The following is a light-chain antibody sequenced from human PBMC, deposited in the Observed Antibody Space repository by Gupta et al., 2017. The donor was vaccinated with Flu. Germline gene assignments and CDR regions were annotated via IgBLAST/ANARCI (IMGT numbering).Light chain of an antibody. Sequence: HSGSTDPRPVSGSPGPSVTISCPGSSNDVGGSNRVSWYQQRPGKAPKLILYDVTERPSGVPDRFSGSKSGNTASLTISGLQADDEADYYCSSHAGRVTWVFGTGTTVTVL. CDR3: SSHAGRVTWV. V-gene: IGLV2-11*01. J-gene: IGLJ1*01. CDR1: SNDVGGSNR. CDR2: DVT.